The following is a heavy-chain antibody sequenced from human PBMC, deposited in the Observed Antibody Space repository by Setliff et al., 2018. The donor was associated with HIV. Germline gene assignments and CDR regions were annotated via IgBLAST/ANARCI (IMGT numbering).Heavy chain of an antibody. J-gene: IGHJ4*02. Sequence: PSETLSLTCTVSGGSINTYWSWIRQPPGKGLEWIGYLYYSGSTYYNPSLKSRVTISIDTSKKQLSLKLNSVTAADTAVYYCARGGYQRGYTYGSFDYWGQGTLVTVSS. D-gene: IGHD5-18*01. V-gene: IGHV4-59*12. CDR2: LYYSGST. CDR1: GGSINTY. CDR3: ARGGYQRGYTYGSFDY.